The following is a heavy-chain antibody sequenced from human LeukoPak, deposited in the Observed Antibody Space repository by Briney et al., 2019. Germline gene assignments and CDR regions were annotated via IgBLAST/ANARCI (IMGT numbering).Heavy chain of an antibody. CDR1: GGSISSSSYY. Sequence: NPSETLSLTCTVSGGSISSSSYYWGCIRQPPGKGLECIGSIYYSGSTYYNPSLKSRVTISVDTSKNQFSLKLSSVTAADTAVYYCASSAFLEWLLPRFDYWGQGTLVTVSS. D-gene: IGHD3-3*01. CDR3: ASSAFLEWLLPRFDY. J-gene: IGHJ4*02. CDR2: IYYSGST. V-gene: IGHV4-39*07.